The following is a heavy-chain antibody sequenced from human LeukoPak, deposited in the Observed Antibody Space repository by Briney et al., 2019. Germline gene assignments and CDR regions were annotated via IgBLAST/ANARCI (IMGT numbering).Heavy chain of an antibody. Sequence: GGSLRLSCAASGFTFSSYSMNWVRRAPGKGLEWVSSISSSSSYIYYADSVKGRFTISRDNAKNSLYLQMNSLRAEDTAVYYCARVGYDSSGYLDYWGQGTLVTVSS. CDR1: GFTFSSYS. J-gene: IGHJ4*02. V-gene: IGHV3-21*01. CDR2: ISSSSSYI. CDR3: ARVGYDSSGYLDY. D-gene: IGHD3-22*01.